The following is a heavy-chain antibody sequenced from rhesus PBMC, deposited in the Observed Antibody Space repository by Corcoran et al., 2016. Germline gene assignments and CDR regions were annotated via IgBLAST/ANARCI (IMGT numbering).Heavy chain of an antibody. CDR3: TRPSSDLVY. CDR2: IKNKADCGTA. D-gene: IGHD3-22*01. J-gene: IGHJ4*01. Sequence: EVQLVESGGGLVQPGGSLRLSCAASGFTFSNYWMNWVRQATGKGLEWVGFIKNKADCGTAAYAESVKGRFTISRDNSKNTLYLQMNSLKTEDTAVYYCTRPSSDLVYWGQGVLVSVSS. CDR1: GFTFSNYW. V-gene: IGHV3-16*01.